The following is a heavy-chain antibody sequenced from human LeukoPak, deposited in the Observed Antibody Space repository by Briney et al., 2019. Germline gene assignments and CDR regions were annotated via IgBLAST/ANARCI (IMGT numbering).Heavy chain of an antibody. CDR2: IYYGGST. D-gene: IGHD2-15*01. V-gene: IGHV4-61*08. J-gene: IGHJ4*02. Sequence: PSETLSLTCTVSGGSISSGGYYWSWIRQPPGKGLEWIGYIYYGGSTNYNPSLKSRVTISVDTSKNQFSLKLISVTAADTAVYYCARWEGGTLDYWGQGTLVTVSS. CDR1: GGSISSGGYY. CDR3: ARWEGGTLDY.